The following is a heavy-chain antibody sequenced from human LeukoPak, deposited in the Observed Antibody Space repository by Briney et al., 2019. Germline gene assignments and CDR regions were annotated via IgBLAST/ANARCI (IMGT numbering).Heavy chain of an antibody. J-gene: IGHJ4*02. Sequence: SETLSLTCTVSGGSISSYYWSWIRQPAGKGLEWIGRIYTSGGTDYNPSLKSRVIMSVDTSKNHLSLKLTSVTAADTAVYYCASKSGSYYFDYWGQGTLVTVSS. D-gene: IGHD1-26*01. CDR2: IYTSGGT. V-gene: IGHV4-4*07. CDR1: GGSISSYY. CDR3: ASKSGSYYFDY.